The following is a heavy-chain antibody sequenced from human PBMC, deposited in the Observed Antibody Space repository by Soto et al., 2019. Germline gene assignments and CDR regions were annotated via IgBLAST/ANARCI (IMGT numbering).Heavy chain of an antibody. CDR2: ISAYNGNT. V-gene: IGHV1-18*01. J-gene: IGHJ4*02. Sequence: GASVKVSCKASGYTFTNYGFSWVRQAPGQGLERMGWISAYNGNTKYAQKLQGRVTMTTDTSTSTAYMELRSLRSDDTAVYYCARDLGVGMEDYWGQGTPVTVSS. D-gene: IGHD3-10*01. CDR3: ARDLGVGMEDY. CDR1: GYTFTNYG.